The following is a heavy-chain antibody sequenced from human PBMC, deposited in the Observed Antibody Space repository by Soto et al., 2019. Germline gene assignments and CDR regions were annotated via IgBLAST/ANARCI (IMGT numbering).Heavy chain of an antibody. CDR2: IYPGDSDT. CDR1: GYSFTSYW. CDR3: ARRLGYCSSTSCYDGFDY. J-gene: IGHJ4*02. Sequence: EVQLVQSGAEVKKPGESLKISCKGSGYSFTSYWIGWVRQMPGKGLEWVGIIYPGDSDTRSSPSFQGQVTFSADKSIRTAYMQWSSLKASDTAMYYWARRLGYCSSTSCYDGFDYWGQGTLVTVSS. D-gene: IGHD2-2*01. V-gene: IGHV5-51*03.